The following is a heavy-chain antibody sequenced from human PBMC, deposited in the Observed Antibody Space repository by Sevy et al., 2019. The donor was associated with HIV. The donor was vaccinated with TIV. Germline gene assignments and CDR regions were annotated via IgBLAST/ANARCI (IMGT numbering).Heavy chain of an antibody. CDR1: GFTFSSYS. CDR2: ISSSSSTI. D-gene: IGHD3-22*01. J-gene: IGHJ4*02. CDR3: ARTGPPGYYYDSSGCDY. Sequence: GGSLRLSCAASGFTFSSYSMNWVRQAPGKGLEWVSYISSSSSTIYYADSVKGRFTISRDNAKNSLYLQMNSLRAEDTAVYYCARTGPPGYYYDSSGCDYWGQGTLVTVSS. V-gene: IGHV3-48*01.